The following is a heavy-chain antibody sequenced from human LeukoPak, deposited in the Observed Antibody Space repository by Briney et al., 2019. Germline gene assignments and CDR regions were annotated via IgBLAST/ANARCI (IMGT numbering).Heavy chain of an antibody. V-gene: IGHV3-21*01. CDR2: ISSSSSYI. CDR3: ARSSEGVVVASMDV. J-gene: IGHJ6*02. D-gene: IGHD2-15*01. Sequence: GGSLRLSCAASGFTFSSYGMHWVRQAPGKGLEWVSSISSSSSYIYYADSVKGRFTISRDNAKNSLYLQMNSLRAEDTAVYYCARSSEGVVVASMDVWGQGTTVTVSS. CDR1: GFTFSSYG.